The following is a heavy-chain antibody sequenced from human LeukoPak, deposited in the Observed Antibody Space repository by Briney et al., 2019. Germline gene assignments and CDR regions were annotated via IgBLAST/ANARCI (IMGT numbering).Heavy chain of an antibody. Sequence: PGGSLRLSCAASGFTFSSYSMNWVRQAPGKGLEWVSSISSSSSYIYYADSVKGRFTISRDNAKNSLYLQMNSLRAEDTAVYYCARDPSRGYSYGYFDYWGQGTLVTVSS. CDR2: ISSSSSYI. D-gene: IGHD5-18*01. CDR3: ARDPSRGYSYGYFDY. J-gene: IGHJ4*02. CDR1: GFTFSSYS. V-gene: IGHV3-21*01.